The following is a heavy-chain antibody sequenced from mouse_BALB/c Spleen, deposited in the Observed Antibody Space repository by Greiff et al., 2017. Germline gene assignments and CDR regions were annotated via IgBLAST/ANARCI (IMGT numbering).Heavy chain of an antibody. V-gene: IGHV5-4*02. CDR3: ARDRDDYYAMDY. D-gene: IGHD3-3*01. J-gene: IGHJ4*01. Sequence: DVQLVESGGGLVKPGGSLKLSCAASGFTFSDYYMYWVRQTPEKRLEWVATISDGGSYTYYPDSVKGRFTISRDNAKNNLYLQMSSLKSEDTAMYYCARDRDDYYAMDYWGQGTSVTVSS. CDR2: ISDGGSYT. CDR1: GFTFSDYY.